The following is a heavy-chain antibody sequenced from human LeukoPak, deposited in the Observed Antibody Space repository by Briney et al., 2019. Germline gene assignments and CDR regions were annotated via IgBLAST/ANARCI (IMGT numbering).Heavy chain of an antibody. V-gene: IGHV5-10-1*01. Sequence: GESLKISCQGSGYSCTTYYITWVRQMPGKGLEWMGRIDPSDSYTNYSPSFQGHVTISSDQSISTAYLHWSSLKASDTAIYYCARRPVATNYYYGMDVWGQGTTVTVSS. CDR2: IDPSDSYT. J-gene: IGHJ6*02. D-gene: IGHD2-2*01. CDR3: ARRPVATNYYYGMDV. CDR1: GYSCTTYY.